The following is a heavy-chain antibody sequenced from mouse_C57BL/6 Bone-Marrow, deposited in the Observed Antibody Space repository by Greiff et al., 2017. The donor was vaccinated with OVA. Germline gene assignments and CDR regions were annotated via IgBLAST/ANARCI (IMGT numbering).Heavy chain of an antibody. CDR1: GFTFSSYA. V-gene: IGHV5-4*03. Sequence: EVKLMESGGGLVKPGGSLKLSCAASGFTFSSYAMSWVRQTPEKRLEWVATISDGGSYTYYPDNVKGRFTISRDNAKNNLYLQMSQLKSEDTAMYYCARISFRYGTLFDYWGQGTTLTVSS. CDR3: ARISFRYGTLFDY. CDR2: ISDGGSYT. J-gene: IGHJ2*01. D-gene: IGHD1-1*01.